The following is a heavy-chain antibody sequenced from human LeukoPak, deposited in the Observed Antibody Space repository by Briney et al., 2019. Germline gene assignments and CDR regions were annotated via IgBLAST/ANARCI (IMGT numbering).Heavy chain of an antibody. V-gene: IGHV1-2*02. D-gene: IGHD7-27*01. CDR2: INPHRGGT. CDR3: ARGLLTGRNWYFDL. CDR1: GYTFTGYY. Sequence: ASVKVSCKASGYTFTGYYIHWMRQAPGQGLEWMSCINPHRGGTNYAQNFQGRVPMTGDTSISTVYMELRTLRSDDTAVYYCARGLLTGRNWYFDLWGRGTLVTASS. J-gene: IGHJ2*01.